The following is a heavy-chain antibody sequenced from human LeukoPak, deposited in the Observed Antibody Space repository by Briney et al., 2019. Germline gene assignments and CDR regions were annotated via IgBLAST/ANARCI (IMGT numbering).Heavy chain of an antibody. J-gene: IGHJ5*02. CDR3: ARGLSYDYVWGRRFDP. V-gene: IGHV1-8*01. D-gene: IGHD3-16*01. Sequence: ASVKVSCKASGYTFTSYDINWLRQATGQGLEWMGWMNPNSGNTGYAQKFQGRVTMTRNTSISTAYMELSSLRSEDTAVYYCARGLSYDYVWGRRFDPWGQRTLVTVSS. CDR2: MNPNSGNT. CDR1: GYTFTSYD.